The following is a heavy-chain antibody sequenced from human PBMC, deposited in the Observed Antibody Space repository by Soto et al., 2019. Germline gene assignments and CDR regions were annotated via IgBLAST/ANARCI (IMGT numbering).Heavy chain of an antibody. CDR1: GYTFTSYD. J-gene: IGHJ5*02. CDR3: AIGIKYGDYSRWFDP. Sequence: ASVKVSCKASGYTFTSYDINWVRQATGQGLEWMGWMNPNSGNTGYAQKFQGRVTMTRNTSISTAYMELISLRSEDTAVYYFAIGIKYGDYSRWFDPWGPGTLVTVSS. CDR2: MNPNSGNT. V-gene: IGHV1-8*01. D-gene: IGHD4-17*01.